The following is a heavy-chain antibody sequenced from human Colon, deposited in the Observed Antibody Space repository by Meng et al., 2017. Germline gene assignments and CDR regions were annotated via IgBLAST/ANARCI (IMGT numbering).Heavy chain of an antibody. V-gene: IGHV4-4*02. CDR1: GASISGDNW. J-gene: IGHJ5*02. CDR3: ARRNSNNWFDP. D-gene: IGHD2/OR15-2a*01. Sequence: HLKGSGPGLVKPSGTLSLTCAVSGASISGDNWWSWVRQTPGKGLEWLGEIFHSGTSNYNPSLKSRVTISVDKSKNQFSLRLSSVTAADTAVYYCARRNSNNWFDPWGQGILVTVSS. CDR2: IFHSGTS.